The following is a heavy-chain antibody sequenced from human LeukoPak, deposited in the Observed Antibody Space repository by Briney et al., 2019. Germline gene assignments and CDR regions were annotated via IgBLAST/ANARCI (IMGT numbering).Heavy chain of an antibody. CDR2: IWYDGSNK. CDR3: AGVRGDWNAFDI. V-gene: IGHV3-33*01. Sequence: GGSLRLSCAASGFTFSSYGMHWVRQVPGKGLEWAAVIWYDGSNKYYADSVKGRFTISRDNPKNPLYLQMNRLRAEDTAVYYCAGVRGDWNAFDIWGQGTMVTVSS. CDR1: GFTFSSYG. J-gene: IGHJ3*02. D-gene: IGHD3-10*01.